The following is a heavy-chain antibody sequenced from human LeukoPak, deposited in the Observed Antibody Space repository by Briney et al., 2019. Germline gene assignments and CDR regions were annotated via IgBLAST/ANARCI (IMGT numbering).Heavy chain of an antibody. CDR2: INGRGNYI. V-gene: IGHV3-21*01. D-gene: IGHD1-26*01. CDR1: GFTFSTYN. Sequence: PGGSLRLSCAASGFTFSTYNMNWVRQAPGKGLEWVSSINGRGNYIYYADSVKGRFTISGDNAKNSLFLHMNSLRAEDTAVYYCAREDGIVGASSAFDIWGQGTMVTVSS. J-gene: IGHJ3*02. CDR3: AREDGIVGASSAFDI.